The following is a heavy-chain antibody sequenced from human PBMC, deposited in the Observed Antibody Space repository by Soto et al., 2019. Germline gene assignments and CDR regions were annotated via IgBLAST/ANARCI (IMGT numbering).Heavy chain of an antibody. J-gene: IGHJ5*02. CDR1: GFTFSSYS. V-gene: IGHV3-21*01. CDR3: ARGSAFYSGYDSGWFDP. D-gene: IGHD5-12*01. Sequence: EVQLVESGGGLVKPGGSLRLSCAASGFTFSSYSMNWVRQAPGKGLEWVSSISSSSSYIYYADSVKGRFTISRDNAKNSLYLQMNSLRAEDTAAYYCARGSAFYSGYDSGWFDPWGQGTLVTVSS. CDR2: ISSSSSYI.